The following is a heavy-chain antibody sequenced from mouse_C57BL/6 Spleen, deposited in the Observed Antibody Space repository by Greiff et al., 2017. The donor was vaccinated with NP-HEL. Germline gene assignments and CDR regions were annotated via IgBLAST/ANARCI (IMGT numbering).Heavy chain of an antibody. Sequence: EVKLEESGGGLVKPGGSLKLSCAASGFTFSSYAMSWVRQTPEKRLEWVATISDGGSYTYYPDNVKGRFTISRDNAKNNLYLQMSHLKSEDTAMYYCARDDDLDYWGQGTTLTVSS. D-gene: IGHD2-3*01. J-gene: IGHJ2*01. CDR3: ARDDDLDY. V-gene: IGHV5-4*01. CDR1: GFTFSSYA. CDR2: ISDGGSYT.